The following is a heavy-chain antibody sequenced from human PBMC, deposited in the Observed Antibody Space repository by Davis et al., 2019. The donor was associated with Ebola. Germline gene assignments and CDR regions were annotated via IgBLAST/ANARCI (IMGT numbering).Heavy chain of an antibody. CDR3: ARFRTVATGFDF. J-gene: IGHJ4*02. D-gene: IGHD5-12*01. V-gene: IGHV4-59*08. Sequence: MPSETLSLTCAVYGGSFSGYYWNWIRQPPGKGLEWIGYTSNSRSIDYNPSLKSRVTISLDTSRNQLSLRLTSVTAADTAVYYCARFRTVATGFDFWGQGALVSVSS. CDR1: GGSFSGYY. CDR2: TSNSRSI.